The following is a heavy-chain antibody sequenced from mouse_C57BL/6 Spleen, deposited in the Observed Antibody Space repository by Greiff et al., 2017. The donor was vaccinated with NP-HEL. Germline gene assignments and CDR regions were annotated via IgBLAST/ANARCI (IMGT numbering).Heavy chain of an antibody. V-gene: IGHV1-82*01. CDR2: IYPGDGDT. CDR1: GYAFSSSW. J-gene: IGHJ4*01. D-gene: IGHD1-1*01. Sequence: VQLQESGPELVKPGASVKISCKASGYAFSSSWMNWVKQRPGKGLEWIGRIYPGDGDTNYNGKFKGKATLTADKSSSTAYMQLSSLTSEDSAVYFCASSYGSSYGYAMDYWGQGTSVTVSS. CDR3: ASSYGSSYGYAMDY.